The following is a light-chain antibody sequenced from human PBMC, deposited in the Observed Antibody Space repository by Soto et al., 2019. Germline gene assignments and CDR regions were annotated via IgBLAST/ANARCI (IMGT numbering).Light chain of an antibody. V-gene: IGKV3-20*01. CDR2: DAS. J-gene: IGKJ1*01. CDR1: QSVSSIS. Sequence: ETVLTQSPGTLSLSPGERATLSCRASQSVSSISFAWTQQKPGQAPRLLIYDASSRATGIPDRFSGSGSGTDLPLTIRRLEPEDCAVYFCQQYGRAPPSWTFGQGTKVAIK. CDR3: QQYGRAPPSWT.